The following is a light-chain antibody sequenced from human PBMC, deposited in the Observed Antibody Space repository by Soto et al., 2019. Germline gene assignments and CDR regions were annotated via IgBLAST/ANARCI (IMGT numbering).Light chain of an antibody. V-gene: IGKV3D-15*01. Sequence: ETVMTQSPASLSASPGDEATLSCRASQSVGRNVAWYRQKVGQAPRLLIYTASTRATGIPVRFSGSGSGTEFTLTISGLQSDDFATYYCLQNNERPLTFGGGTKVEIK. CDR3: LQNNERPLT. J-gene: IGKJ4*01. CDR2: TAS. CDR1: QSVGRN.